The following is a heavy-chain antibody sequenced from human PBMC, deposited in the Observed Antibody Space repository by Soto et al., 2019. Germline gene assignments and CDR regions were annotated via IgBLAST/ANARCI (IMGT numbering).Heavy chain of an antibody. CDR1: GYTFTSYY. CDR2: INPSGGST. Sequence: GASVKVSCKASGYTFTSYYMHWVRQAPGQGLEWMGTINPSGGSTSYVQKFQGRVTMTRDTSTSTVYMELSSLRSEETAVYYCARGGSSSWPYYYGMDVWGQGTTVTVSS. J-gene: IGHJ6*02. CDR3: ARGGSSSWPYYYGMDV. D-gene: IGHD6-13*01. V-gene: IGHV1-46*01.